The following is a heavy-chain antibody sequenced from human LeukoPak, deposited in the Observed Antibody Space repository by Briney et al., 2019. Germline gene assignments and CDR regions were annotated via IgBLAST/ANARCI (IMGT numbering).Heavy chain of an antibody. CDR2: ISGSGGST. D-gene: IGHD3-9*01. Sequence: GGSLRLSCAASGFTFSSYAMSWVRQAPGKGLEWVSAISGSGGSTYYADSVKGRFTSSRDNFKNTLYLQMNSLRAEDTAVYYCAKFGEILTGPNYYYYGMDVWGQGTTVTVSS. J-gene: IGHJ6*02. CDR1: GFTFSSYA. CDR3: AKFGEILTGPNYYYYGMDV. V-gene: IGHV3-23*01.